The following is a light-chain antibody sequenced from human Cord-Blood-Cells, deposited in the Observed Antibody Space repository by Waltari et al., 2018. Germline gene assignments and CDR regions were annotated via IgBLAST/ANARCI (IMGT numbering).Light chain of an antibody. Sequence: DIQMPQSQSSLSASVGARVTITCRASQSISSYLNWYQQKPGKDPNLLIYAASILQSGVPSRFSGSRSGTDFTLTISSLQPEYFATYYCQQSYSTPFTLGPGTKVDIK. CDR3: QQSYSTPFT. V-gene: IGKV1-39*01. CDR2: AAS. CDR1: QSISSY. J-gene: IGKJ3*01.